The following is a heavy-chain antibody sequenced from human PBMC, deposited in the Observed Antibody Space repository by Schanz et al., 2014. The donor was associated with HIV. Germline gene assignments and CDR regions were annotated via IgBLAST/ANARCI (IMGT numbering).Heavy chain of an antibody. CDR2: ISGSSIT. V-gene: IGHV3-23*04. D-gene: IGHD2-15*01. J-gene: IGHJ2*01. CDR1: GFTFGTTW. CDR3: ALSRPSGYGGSWYFDL. Sequence: DVQLVESGGGLIQPGESLRLSCVASGFTFGTTWMYWVRQAPGKGLEWVSAISGSSITYSADSVKGRFTISRDNSKNTLYLQMNSLRAEDTAVYYCALSRPSGYGGSWYFDLWGRGTLVAVSS.